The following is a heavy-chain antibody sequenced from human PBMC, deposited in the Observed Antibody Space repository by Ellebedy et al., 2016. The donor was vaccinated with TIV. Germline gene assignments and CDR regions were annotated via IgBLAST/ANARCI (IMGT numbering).Heavy chain of an antibody. Sequence: MPSETLSLTCTVSGDSLNSGDYYWSWIRQPPGKGLEWIGYSYFSGTTYYNPSLKSLVTISVDTSKNQFSLKLNSVTAADTAVYYCARVIGSAALAFDYWGQGTLVTVSS. CDR3: ARVIGSAALAFDY. CDR1: GDSLNSGDYY. J-gene: IGHJ4*02. CDR2: SYFSGTT. V-gene: IGHV4-30-4*01. D-gene: IGHD6-13*01.